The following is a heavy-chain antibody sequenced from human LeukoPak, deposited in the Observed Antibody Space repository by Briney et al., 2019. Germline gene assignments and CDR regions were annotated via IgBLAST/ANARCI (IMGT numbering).Heavy chain of an antibody. J-gene: IGHJ4*02. D-gene: IGHD1-26*01. CDR2: IYHSGST. Sequence: PSQTLSLTFTVSGGSISSGGYYWSWIRQPPGKGLEWIGYIYHSGSTNYNPSLKSRVTISVDTSKNQFSLKLSSVTAADTAVYYCARGGGVVGWELIDYWGQGTLVTVSS. CDR1: GGSISSGGYY. CDR3: ARGGGVVGWELIDY. V-gene: IGHV4-30-2*01.